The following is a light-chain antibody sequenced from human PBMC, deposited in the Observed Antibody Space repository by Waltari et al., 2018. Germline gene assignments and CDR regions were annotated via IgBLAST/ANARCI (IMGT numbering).Light chain of an antibody. Sequence: ETLMTQSPATLSVSPGERVTLPCRASQRVTTNLAWYQQKPGQAPRLLIYRASTRATGVPARFSGSGSGTEFTLTINALQSEDFAVYYCHQYNNWPPNTFGQGTLLEIK. CDR1: QRVTTN. CDR2: RAS. J-gene: IGKJ2*01. CDR3: HQYNNWPPNT. V-gene: IGKV3-15*01.